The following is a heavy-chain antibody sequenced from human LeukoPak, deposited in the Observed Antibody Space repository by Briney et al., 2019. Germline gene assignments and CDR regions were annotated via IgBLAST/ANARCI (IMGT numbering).Heavy chain of an antibody. CDR2: FYDSGNT. CDR1: GDSITRYY. D-gene: IGHD2-2*01. Sequence: PSETLSLTCTVSGDSITRYYWSWIRQPAGKGLEWIGRFYDSGNTNYNPSLKSRVTMSVDTSKNQFSLVLRSVTAADTAVYYCARGPCASTSCYDFPYYYMDVWGKGTTVTVSS. J-gene: IGHJ6*03. V-gene: IGHV4-4*07. CDR3: ARGPCASTSCYDFPYYYMDV.